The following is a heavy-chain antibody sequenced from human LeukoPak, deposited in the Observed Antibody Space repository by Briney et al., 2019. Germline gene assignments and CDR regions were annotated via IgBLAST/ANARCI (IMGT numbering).Heavy chain of an antibody. D-gene: IGHD6-6*01. Sequence: SETLSLTCTVSGGSISTYFWSWIRQPPGKGLEWVGHIYYSGSTNYNPSIKGRVTISVDTSKNQFSLKLSSVTAADTAVYYCARSLSSSGYYYNGMDVWGQGTTVTVS. CDR1: GGSISTYF. CDR3: ARSLSSSGYYYNGMDV. CDR2: IYYSGST. J-gene: IGHJ6*02. V-gene: IGHV4-59*01.